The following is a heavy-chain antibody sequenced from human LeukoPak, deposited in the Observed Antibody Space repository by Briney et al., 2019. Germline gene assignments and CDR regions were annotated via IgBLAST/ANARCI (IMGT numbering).Heavy chain of an antibody. D-gene: IGHD3-3*01. J-gene: IGHJ3*02. CDR2: IIPILGIA. Sequence: ASVKVSCKASGGTFSSYAISWVRQAPGQGLEWMGRIIPILGIANYAQKIQGRVTITADKSTSTAYMELSSLRSEDTAVYYCARDNVLRSADAFDIWGQGTMVTVSS. CDR1: GGTFSSYA. CDR3: ARDNVLRSADAFDI. V-gene: IGHV1-69*04.